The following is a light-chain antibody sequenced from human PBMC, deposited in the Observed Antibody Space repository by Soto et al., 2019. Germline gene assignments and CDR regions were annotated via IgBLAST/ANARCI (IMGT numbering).Light chain of an antibody. CDR3: SSYTSSSTRL. CDR1: SSDVGGYNY. V-gene: IGLV2-14*01. J-gene: IGLJ3*02. CDR2: DVS. Sequence: QPVLTQPASVSGSPGQSITISCTGTSSDVGGYNYVSWYQQYPGKAPKLMIFDVSNRPSGVSDRFSGSKSGSTAFLTISGLQAEDEADYYCSSYTSSSTRLFGGGTKLTVL.